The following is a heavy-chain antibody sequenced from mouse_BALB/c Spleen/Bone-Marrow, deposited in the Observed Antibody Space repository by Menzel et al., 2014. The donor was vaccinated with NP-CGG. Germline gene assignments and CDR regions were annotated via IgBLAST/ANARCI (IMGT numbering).Heavy chain of an antibody. CDR2: ILPGSGST. CDR1: GYTFSSYW. Sequence: QVQLQQSGAELMEPGASVKISCKATGYTFSSYWIEWVKQRPGHGLEWIGEILPGSGSTNYNEKFKGKATFTADTSSNTAYMQLSSLTSEDSAVYYCARGIDYYAMDYWGQGTSVTVSS. V-gene: IGHV1-9*01. CDR3: ARGIDYYAMDY. J-gene: IGHJ4*01.